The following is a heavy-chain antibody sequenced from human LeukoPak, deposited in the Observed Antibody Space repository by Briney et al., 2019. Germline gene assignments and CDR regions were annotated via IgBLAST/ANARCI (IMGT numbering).Heavy chain of an antibody. CDR1: GFTFSSYW. CDR2: IKQDGSEK. Sequence: PGGSLRLSCAASGFTFSSYWMTWVRQAPGKGLEWVANIKQDGSEKYYVASVKGRFTISRDNSKSTLYLQMNSLRAEDTAVYYCARAGITGTTSYWGQGTLVTVSS. CDR3: ARAGITGTTSY. D-gene: IGHD1-7*01. J-gene: IGHJ4*02. V-gene: IGHV3-7*03.